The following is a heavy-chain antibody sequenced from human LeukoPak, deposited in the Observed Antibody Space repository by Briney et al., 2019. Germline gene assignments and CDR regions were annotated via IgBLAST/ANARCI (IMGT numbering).Heavy chain of an antibody. CDR3: ARDITWIQLWSDDY. Sequence: PGGSLRLSCAASGFTFSSYEMNWVRQAPGKGLEWVSYISSSGSTIYYADSVKGRFTISRDNAKNSLYLQMNSLRAEDTDVYYCARDITWIQLWSDDYWGQGTLVTVSS. V-gene: IGHV3-48*03. D-gene: IGHD5-18*01. CDR1: GFTFSSYE. CDR2: ISSSGSTI. J-gene: IGHJ4*02.